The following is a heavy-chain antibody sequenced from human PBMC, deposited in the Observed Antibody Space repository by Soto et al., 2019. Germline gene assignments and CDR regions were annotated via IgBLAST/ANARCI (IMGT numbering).Heavy chain of an antibody. D-gene: IGHD2-2*02. CDR2: IIPIFGTA. J-gene: IGHJ4*02. Sequence: GXSXKVSCKASGGTXTSYAISWVRQAPGQGLEWMGGIIPIFGTANYAQKFQGRVTITADESTSTAYMELSSLRPEDTAVYYCAREGYCSSPSCYSFDYWGQGNLVTVS. V-gene: IGHV1-69*13. CDR1: GGTXTSYA. CDR3: AREGYCSSPSCYSFDY.